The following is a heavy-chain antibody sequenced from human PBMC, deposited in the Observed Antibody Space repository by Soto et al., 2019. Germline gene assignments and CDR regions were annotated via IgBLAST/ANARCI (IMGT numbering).Heavy chain of an antibody. V-gene: IGHV4-59*01. Sequence: PSETLSLTCTVSGGSISSYYWSWIRQPPGKGLEWIEYIYYSGSTNYNPSLKSRVTISVDTSKNQFSLKLSSVTAADTAVYYCARVAYGSGKRWFDPWGQGTLVTVSS. D-gene: IGHD3-10*01. CDR1: GGSISSYY. J-gene: IGHJ5*02. CDR2: IYYSGST. CDR3: ARVAYGSGKRWFDP.